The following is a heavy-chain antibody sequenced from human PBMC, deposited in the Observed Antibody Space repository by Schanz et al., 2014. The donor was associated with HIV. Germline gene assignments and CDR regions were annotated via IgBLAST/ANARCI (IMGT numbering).Heavy chain of an antibody. CDR3: ASPLLYDSLDV. J-gene: IGHJ6*02. Sequence: QVQVVESGGGVVQPGRSLRLSCAASGFTFSSYGMHWVRQAPGKGLEWVAVIWHDGSSKYYADSVKGRFTISRDNSKNTLYLQMNSLRAEDTAVYYCASPLLYDSLDVWGQGTTVTVSS. D-gene: IGHD3-22*01. CDR1: GFTFSSYG. V-gene: IGHV3-33*01. CDR2: IWHDGSSK.